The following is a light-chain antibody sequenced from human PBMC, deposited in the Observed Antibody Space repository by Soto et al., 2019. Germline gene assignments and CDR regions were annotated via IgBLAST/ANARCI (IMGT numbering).Light chain of an antibody. V-gene: IGLV2-8*01. J-gene: IGLJ3*02. CDR3: TSYVGNDIWV. CDR1: SSDVGAYKY. CDR2: EDT. Sequence: QSVLTQPPSASGSPGQSVTISCTGTSSDVGAYKYVSRYQQYPGKAPKLMIYEDTKRPSGVPDRFSGSKSGNTASLTVSGLQAEDEADYYCTSYVGNDIWVFGGGTKLTVL.